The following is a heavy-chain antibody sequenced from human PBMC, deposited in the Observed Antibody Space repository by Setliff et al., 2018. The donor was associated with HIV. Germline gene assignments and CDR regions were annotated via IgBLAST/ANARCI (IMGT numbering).Heavy chain of an antibody. CDR3: ARVDCSSTRCYAFDV. D-gene: IGHD2-2*01. CDR1: GYTFTGYH. Sequence: ASVKVSCKASGYTFTGYHMHWVRQAPGQGLEWMGWINPHSGGTKYAQKFQGRVTMTRDTSISAAYMELSRLRSDDTAVYYCARVDCSSTRCYAFDVWGQGTLVTVSS. V-gene: IGHV1-2*02. J-gene: IGHJ3*01. CDR2: INPHSGGT.